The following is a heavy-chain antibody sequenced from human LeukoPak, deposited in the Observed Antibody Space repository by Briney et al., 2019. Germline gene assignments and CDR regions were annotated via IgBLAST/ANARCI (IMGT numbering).Heavy chain of an antibody. J-gene: IGHJ4*02. Sequence: ASVKVSCKASGYTFTGYYMHWVRQAPGQGLEWMGWINPNSGGTNYAQKFQGRVTMTRDTSISTAYMELSRLRSDDTAVYYCAREAYGDYEPTLFDYWGQGTLVTVSS. CDR2: INPNSGGT. V-gene: IGHV1-2*02. CDR1: GYTFTGYY. D-gene: IGHD4-17*01. CDR3: AREAYGDYEPTLFDY.